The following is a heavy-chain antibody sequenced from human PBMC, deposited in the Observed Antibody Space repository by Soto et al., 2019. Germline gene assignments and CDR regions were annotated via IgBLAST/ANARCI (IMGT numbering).Heavy chain of an antibody. V-gene: IGHV1-18*01. CDR2: ISAYNGNT. D-gene: IGHD3-22*01. CDR3: ARDKNDRSGYHIFDY. J-gene: IGHJ4*02. CDR1: GYTFTSYG. Sequence: QVQLVQSGAEVKKPGASVKVSCKASGYTFTSYGISWVRQAPGQGLEWMGWISAYNGNTNYAQKLPGRVTMTTDTSTRTAYMELRSLRSDDTAVYYCARDKNDRSGYHIFDYWGQGTLVTVSS.